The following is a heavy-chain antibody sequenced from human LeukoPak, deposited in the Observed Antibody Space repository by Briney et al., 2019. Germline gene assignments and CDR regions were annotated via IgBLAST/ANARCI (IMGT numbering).Heavy chain of an antibody. V-gene: IGHV3-30*18. CDR2: ISYDGSNK. Sequence: GGSLRLSCAASGFTFSSYGMHWARQAPGNGLEWVAVISYDGSNKYYADSVKGRFTISRDNSKNTLYLQMNSLRAEDTAVYYCAKDLEGATMHYWGQGTLVTVSS. D-gene: IGHD1-26*01. CDR3: AKDLEGATMHY. J-gene: IGHJ4*02. CDR1: GFTFSSYG.